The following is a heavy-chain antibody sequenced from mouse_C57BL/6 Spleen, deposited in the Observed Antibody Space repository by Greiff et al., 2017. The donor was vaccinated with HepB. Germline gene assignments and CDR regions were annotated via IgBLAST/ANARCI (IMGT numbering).Heavy chain of an antibody. CDR2: IYPRSGNT. Sequence: QVQLKESGAELARPGASVKLSCKASGYTFTSYGISWVKQRTGQGLEWIGEIYPRSGNTYYNEKFKGKATLTADKSTSTACMELRSLTSEDSAVYFCAGGDYDGAWFAYWGQGTLVTVSA. V-gene: IGHV1-81*01. D-gene: IGHD2-4*01. CDR3: AGGDYDGAWFAY. J-gene: IGHJ3*01. CDR1: GYTFTSYG.